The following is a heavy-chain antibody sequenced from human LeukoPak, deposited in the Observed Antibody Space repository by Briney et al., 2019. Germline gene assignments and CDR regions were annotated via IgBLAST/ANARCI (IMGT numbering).Heavy chain of an antibody. V-gene: IGHV1-69*01. D-gene: IGHD3-3*01. CDR3: ATRAFWSGYSSGAWFDP. CDR2: IIPIFGTA. CDR1: GGTFSSYA. J-gene: IGHJ5*02. Sequence: SVKVSCKASGGTFSSYAISWVRQAPGQGLEWMGGIIPIFGTANYAQKFQGRVTITADESTSTAYMELSSLRSEDTAVYYCATRAFWSGYSSGAWFDPWGQGTLVTVSS.